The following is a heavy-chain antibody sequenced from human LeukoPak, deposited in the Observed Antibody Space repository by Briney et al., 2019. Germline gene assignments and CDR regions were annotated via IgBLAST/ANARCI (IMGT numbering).Heavy chain of an antibody. V-gene: IGHV4-59*01. Sequence: SETLSLTCAVSGGSISTYYWTWIRQPPGKGLEWIGYIYYGGSTNYNPSLKSRVTISADTSKNHFSLKVSAVTAADTAVYYCATLNYGGKSNDAFDIWGQGTMVTVSS. D-gene: IGHD4-23*01. CDR3: ATLNYGGKSNDAFDI. J-gene: IGHJ3*02. CDR2: IYYGGST. CDR1: GGSISTYY.